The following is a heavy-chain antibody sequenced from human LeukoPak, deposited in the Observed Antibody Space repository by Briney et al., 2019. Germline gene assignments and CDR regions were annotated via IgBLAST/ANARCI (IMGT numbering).Heavy chain of an antibody. V-gene: IGHV3-7*01. D-gene: IGHD3-10*02. CDR2: IRQDGSEK. CDR3: AELGITMFGGV. Sequence: GGSLRLSCAAAGFTFSSYWMSWVRQAPGKGLEWVANIRQDGSEKQYVDSMKGRFTISRDNAKNSLYLQMNSLRAEDTAVYYCAELGITMFGGVWGKGTTVTISS. CDR1: GFTFSSYW. J-gene: IGHJ6*04.